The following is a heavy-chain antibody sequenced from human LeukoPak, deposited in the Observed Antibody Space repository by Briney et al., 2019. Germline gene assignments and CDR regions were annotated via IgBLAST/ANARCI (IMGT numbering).Heavy chain of an antibody. V-gene: IGHV3-15*01. CDR1: GFTFSSYS. J-gene: IGHJ4*02. CDR3: TTDQGDSSGFYPWDY. D-gene: IGHD3-22*01. CDR2: ITSKSDGGST. Sequence: GGSLRLSCAASGFTFSSYSMNWVRQAPGKGLEWVGRITSKSDGGSTYYAAPVRGRFTISRDDSKNTLYLQMNSLKTEDTAVYYCTTDQGDSSGFYPWDYWGQGTLVTVSS.